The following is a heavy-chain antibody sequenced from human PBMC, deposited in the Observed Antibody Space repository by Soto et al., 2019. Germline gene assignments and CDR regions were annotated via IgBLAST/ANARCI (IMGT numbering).Heavy chain of an antibody. Sequence: QSQTLSLPCAISGDSVSSNSAAWNWIRQSPSRGLEWLGRTYYRSKWYNDYAVSVKSRITINPDTSKNQFSLQLNSVTPEDTAVYYCARDLTMVRGSYYYGMDVWGQGTTVTVSS. V-gene: IGHV6-1*01. CDR2: TYYRSKWYN. CDR3: ARDLTMVRGSYYYGMDV. D-gene: IGHD3-10*01. CDR1: GDSVSSNSAA. J-gene: IGHJ6*02.